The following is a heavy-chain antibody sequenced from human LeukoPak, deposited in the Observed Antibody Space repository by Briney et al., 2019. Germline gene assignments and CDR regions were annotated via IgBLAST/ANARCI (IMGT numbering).Heavy chain of an antibody. V-gene: IGHV4-34*01. CDR1: GGSFSDYY. Sequence: PSETLSLTCAVYGGSFSDYYWSWIRQPPGKGLEWIGEINHSGSTNYNPSLKGRVTISVDTSNSQFSLNLNSVTAADTAVYYCARGAGWYDYWGQGTLVTVSS. J-gene: IGHJ4*02. CDR3: ARGAGWYDY. CDR2: INHSGST. D-gene: IGHD6-19*01.